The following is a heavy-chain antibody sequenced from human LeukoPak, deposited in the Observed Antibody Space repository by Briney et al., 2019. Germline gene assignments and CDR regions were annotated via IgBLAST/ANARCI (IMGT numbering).Heavy chain of an antibody. Sequence: GGSLRLSCAASGFSFSTYGMHWVRQTPGKGLERLAVILLDGSLQFYADSVKGRFIISRDNSKNTLYLQMNSLRPEDTAVYYCARNLAYSRLDYWGQGMLVTVSS. CDR1: GFSFSTYG. V-gene: IGHV3-30*03. CDR2: ILLDGSLQ. D-gene: IGHD5-18*01. CDR3: ARNLAYSRLDY. J-gene: IGHJ4*02.